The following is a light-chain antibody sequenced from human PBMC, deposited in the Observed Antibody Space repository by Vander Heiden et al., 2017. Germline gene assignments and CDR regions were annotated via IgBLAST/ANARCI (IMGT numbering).Light chain of an antibody. J-gene: IGKJ1*01. CDR3: QQYNNNFPWT. Sequence: DIQMTQSPSTLSASVGDRVTITCRASQSTSSWLAWYQQKPGKAPNLLIYRAASLESGVPSRFSGSGSGTEFTLTISSLQPDDVATYYCQQYNNNFPWTFGQGTKVEIK. V-gene: IGKV1-5*03. CDR1: QSTSSW. CDR2: RAA.